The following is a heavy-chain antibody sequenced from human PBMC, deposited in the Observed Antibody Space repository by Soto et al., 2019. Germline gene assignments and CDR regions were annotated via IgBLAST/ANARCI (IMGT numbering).Heavy chain of an antibody. CDR3: ARVAYSTYLLDY. J-gene: IGHJ4*02. CDR2: INVGNGNT. CDR1: GYTLTGYY. V-gene: IGHV1-3*01. Sequence: GASVKVSCKASGYTLTGYYMHWVRQAPGQRLEWMGWINVGNGNTMYSQKFQGRVSITRDTSASTAFMELSSLTSEDTAVYFCARVAYSTYLLDYWGQGTLVTVSS. D-gene: IGHD4-4*01.